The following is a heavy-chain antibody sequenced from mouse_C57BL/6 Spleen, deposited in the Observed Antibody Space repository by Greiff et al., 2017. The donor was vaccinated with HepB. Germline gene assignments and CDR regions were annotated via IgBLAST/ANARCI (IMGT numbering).Heavy chain of an antibody. CDR3: ARDSSGLDY. CDR2: IYPGDGDT. D-gene: IGHD3-2*02. J-gene: IGHJ2*01. Sequence: LQESGPELVKPGASVKISCKASGYAFSSSWMNWVKQRPGKGLEWIGRIYPGDGDTNYNGKFKGKATLTADKSSSTAYMQLSSLTSEDSAVYFCARDSSGLDYWGQGTTLTVSS. CDR1: GYAFSSSW. V-gene: IGHV1-82*01.